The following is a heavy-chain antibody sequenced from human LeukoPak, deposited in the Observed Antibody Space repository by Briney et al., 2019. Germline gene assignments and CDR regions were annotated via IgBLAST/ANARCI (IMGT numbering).Heavy chain of an antibody. CDR2: IEYDGSEK. J-gene: IGHJ4*02. D-gene: IGHD2-15*01. CDR3: ARVGCTSSTCFGYLIFDY. Sequence: PGGSLRLSCAVSGFSFRSYWMSWVRHAPGKGLEWVAYIEYDGSEKYYVDSVEGRFTISRDNAKNSLYLQMNSLRGEDTAVYYCARVGCTSSTCFGYLIFDYWGQGALVTVSS. CDR1: GFSFRSYW. V-gene: IGHV3-7*01.